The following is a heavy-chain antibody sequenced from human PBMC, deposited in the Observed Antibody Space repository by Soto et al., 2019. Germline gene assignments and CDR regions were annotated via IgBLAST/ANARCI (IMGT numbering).Heavy chain of an antibody. CDR2: INPNSGGT. CDR3: ARDGPRVPSTGNYFEP. CDR1: GYPFAGYY. D-gene: IGHD3-10*01. J-gene: IGHJ5*02. Sequence: QVQLVQSGAEVKKPGSSVKVSCKSSGYPFAGYYIHWVRQAPGQRLAWMGRINPNSGGTNYAQKFQGTVTMTRETSISTAYMELRRLTSDDNAMYYCARDGPRVPSTGNYFEPWGQGTLVTVSS. V-gene: IGHV1-2*06.